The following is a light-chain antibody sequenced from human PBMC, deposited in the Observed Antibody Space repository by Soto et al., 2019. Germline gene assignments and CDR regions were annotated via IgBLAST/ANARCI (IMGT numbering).Light chain of an antibody. CDR1: QSVSSSY. CDR3: QRYGCSAYT. V-gene: IGKV3-20*01. J-gene: IGKJ2*01. CDR2: GAS. Sequence: EIVLTQSPGTLSLSPGERATLSCRASQSVSSSYLAWYQQKPGQAPRLLIYGASSRATGIPDRFSGSGSGTDFTLSLSRLEPEDFALYYWQRYGCSAYTFGQGTKLEIK.